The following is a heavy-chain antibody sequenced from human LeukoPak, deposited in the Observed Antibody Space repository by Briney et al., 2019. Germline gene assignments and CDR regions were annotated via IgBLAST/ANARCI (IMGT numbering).Heavy chain of an antibody. CDR1: GFTFSSYS. V-gene: IGHV3-21*01. J-gene: IGHJ4*02. CDR3: ARDGSMVRGVLRWYYFDY. Sequence: GGSLRLSCAASGFTFSSYSMNWVRQAPGKGLEWVSSISSSSSYIYYADSVKGRFTISRDNAKNSLYLQMNSLRAEDTAVYYCARDGSMVRGVLRWYYFDYWGQGTLVTVSS. D-gene: IGHD3-10*01. CDR2: ISSSSSYI.